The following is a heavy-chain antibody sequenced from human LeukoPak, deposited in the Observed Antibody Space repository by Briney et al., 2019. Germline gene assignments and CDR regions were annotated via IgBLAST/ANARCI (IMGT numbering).Heavy chain of an antibody. D-gene: IGHD3-9*01. CDR1: GGSISSYY. J-gene: IGHJ3*02. CDR2: INHSGST. CDR3: ASLRYFDWKTHAFDI. V-gene: IGHV4-34*01. Sequence: SETLSLTCTVSGGSISSYYWSWIRQPPGKGLEWIGEINHSGSTNYNPSLKSRVTISVDTSKNQFSLKLSSVTAADTAVYYCASLRYFDWKTHAFDIWGQGTMVTVSS.